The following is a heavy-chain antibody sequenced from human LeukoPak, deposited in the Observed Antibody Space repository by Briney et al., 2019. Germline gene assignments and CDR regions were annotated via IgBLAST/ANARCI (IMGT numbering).Heavy chain of an antibody. CDR2: ISVSSSYI. Sequence: GGSLRLSCTASGFTFTNYYMNWVRQAPGRGLEWVSSISVSSSYIYYSESVKGRFTISRDNAKKSLYLHMSSLRADDTALYFCARDQVAESGYPIDYWGQGTLVTVSS. V-gene: IGHV3-21*01. D-gene: IGHD6-19*01. CDR1: GFTFTNYY. CDR3: ARDQVAESGYPIDY. J-gene: IGHJ4*02.